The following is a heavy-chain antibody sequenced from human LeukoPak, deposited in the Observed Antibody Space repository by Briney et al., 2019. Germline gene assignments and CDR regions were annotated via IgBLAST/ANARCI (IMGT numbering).Heavy chain of an antibody. J-gene: IGHJ4*02. V-gene: IGHV4-39*07. CDR3: AGAVAGEEYYFDY. CDR2: ICYSGST. Sequence: SETLSLTCTVSGGSISSSSYYWGWIRQPQGKGLEWIGSICYSGSTYYNPSLKSRVTISVDTSKNQFSLKLNSVIVADTAVYYCAGAVAGEEYYFDYWGQGTLVTVSS. CDR1: GGSISSSSYY. D-gene: IGHD6-19*01.